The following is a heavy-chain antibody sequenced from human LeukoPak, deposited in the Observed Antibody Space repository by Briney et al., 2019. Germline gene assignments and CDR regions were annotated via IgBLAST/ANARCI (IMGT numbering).Heavy chain of an antibody. D-gene: IGHD1-26*01. CDR3: ARFRRLLGATVFDY. V-gene: IGHV1-46*01. Sequence: GASVKVSCKASGYTFTSYYMHWVRQAPGQGLEWVGIINPSGGSTSYAHKFQGRVTMTRDTSTSTVYMELSSLRSDDTAVYYCARFRRLLGATVFDYWGQGTLVTVSS. CDR1: GYTFTSYY. J-gene: IGHJ4*02. CDR2: INPSGGST.